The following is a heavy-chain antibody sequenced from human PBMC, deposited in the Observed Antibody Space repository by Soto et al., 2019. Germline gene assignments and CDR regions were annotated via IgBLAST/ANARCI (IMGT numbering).Heavy chain of an antibody. CDR2: INHSGST. D-gene: IGHD6-13*01. V-gene: IGHV4-34*01. CDR3: ARARGIAAAGRPNYFDY. CDR1: GGSFSGYY. Sequence: ASETLSLTCAVYGGSFSGYYWSWIRQPPGKGLEWIGEINHSGSTNYNPSLKSRVTISVDTSKNQFSLKLSSVTAADTAVYYCARARGIAAAGRPNYFDYWGQGTLVTVSS. J-gene: IGHJ4*02.